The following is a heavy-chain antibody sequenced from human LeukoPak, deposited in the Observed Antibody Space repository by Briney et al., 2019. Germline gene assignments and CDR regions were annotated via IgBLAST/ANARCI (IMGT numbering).Heavy chain of an antibody. J-gene: IGHJ4*02. CDR1: GFTFSSYE. Sequence: GGSLRLSCAASGFTFSSYEMNWVRQVPGKGLEWISYISSSGSTIYFADSVKGRFTISRDNAKNSLYLQMNSLRAEDTAVYYCARPNQWLALDWGQGTLVTVSS. CDR3: ARPNQWLALD. D-gene: IGHD6-19*01. V-gene: IGHV3-48*03. CDR2: ISSSGSTI.